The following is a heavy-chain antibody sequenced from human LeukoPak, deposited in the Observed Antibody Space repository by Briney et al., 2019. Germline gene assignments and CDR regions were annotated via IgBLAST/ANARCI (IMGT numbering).Heavy chain of an antibody. CDR2: IYYSGST. CDR3: ARGWRINWYFDV. J-gene: IGHJ2*01. D-gene: IGHD2-15*01. CDR1: GGSIKSYH. V-gene: IGHV4-59*01. Sequence: SETLSLTCTVSGGSIKSYHWSWIRQPPGKGLKWIGYIYYSGSTNYNPSLKSRVTISVDTSKSQFSLKLSSVTAADTAVYYCARGWRINWYFDVWGRGTLVTVSS.